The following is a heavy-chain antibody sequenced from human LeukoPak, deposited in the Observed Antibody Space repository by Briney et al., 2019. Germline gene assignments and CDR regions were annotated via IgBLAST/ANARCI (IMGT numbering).Heavy chain of an antibody. CDR3: ARIYDSSGYYFPPLFDY. CDR2: IIPIFSTA. V-gene: IGHV1-69*05. D-gene: IGHD3-22*01. CDR1: GGTFSSYA. J-gene: IGHJ4*02. Sequence: ASVKVSCKASGGTFSSYAISWVRQAPGQGLEWMGGIIPIFSTANYAQKFQGRVTMTTDTSTSTAYMELRSLRSDDTAVYYCARIYDSSGYYFPPLFDYWGQGTLVTVSS.